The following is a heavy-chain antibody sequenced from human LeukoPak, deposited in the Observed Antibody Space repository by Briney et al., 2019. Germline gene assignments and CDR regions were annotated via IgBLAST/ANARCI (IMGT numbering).Heavy chain of an antibody. CDR3: AREARGGNSESAFDI. D-gene: IGHD4-23*01. J-gene: IGHJ3*02. CDR1: GYTFTGYY. CDR2: INPNSGGT. Sequence: ASVKVSCKASGYTFTGYYMHWVRQAPGQGLEWMGWINPNSGGTNYAQQFQGRVTMTRDTSISTAYMELSRLRSDDTAVYYCAREARGGNSESAFDIWGQGTMVTVSS. V-gene: IGHV1-2*02.